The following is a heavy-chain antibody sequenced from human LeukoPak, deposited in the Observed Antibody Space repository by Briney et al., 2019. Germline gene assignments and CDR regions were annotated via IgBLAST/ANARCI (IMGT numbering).Heavy chain of an antibody. CDR3: ARGREDIVVVVAAPPKADLDY. CDR1: GGSISSSSYY. D-gene: IGHD2-15*01. CDR2: IYYSGST. V-gene: IGHV4-39*07. J-gene: IGHJ4*02. Sequence: SETLSLTCTVSGGSISSSSYYWGWIRQPPGKGLEWIGSIYYSGSTYYNPSLKSRVTISVDTSKNQFSLKLSSVTAADTAVYYCARGREDIVVVVAAPPKADLDYWGQGTLVTVSS.